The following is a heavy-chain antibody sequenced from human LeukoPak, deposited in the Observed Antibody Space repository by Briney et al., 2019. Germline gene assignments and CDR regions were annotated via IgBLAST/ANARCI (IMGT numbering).Heavy chain of an antibody. J-gene: IGHJ4*02. V-gene: IGHV3-23*01. Sequence: GGSLRLSCAASGFTFSIYAMSWVRQAPGKGLQWVSSITSRGESTWYVDSVKGRFTITRDNSKNTLYLQMHSLRAEDTAVYYCARDRPNYYGSDGHYYRRDGGYWGRGTLVSASS. CDR1: GFTFSIYA. D-gene: IGHD3-22*01. CDR2: ITSRGEST. CDR3: ARDRPNYYGSDGHYYRRDGGY.